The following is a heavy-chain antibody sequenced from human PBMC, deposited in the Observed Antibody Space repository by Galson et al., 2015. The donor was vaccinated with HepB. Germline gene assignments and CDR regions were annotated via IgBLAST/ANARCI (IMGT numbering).Heavy chain of an antibody. D-gene: IGHD3-22*01. J-gene: IGHJ4*02. CDR3: ARGKYYYDSSGYPTHHYYFDY. CDR1: GGTFSSYA. Sequence: SVKVSCKASGGTFSSYAISWVRQAPGQGLEWMGGIIPIFGTADYAQKFQGRVTITADESTSTAYMELSSLRSEDTAVYYCARGKYYYDSSGYPTHHYYFDYWGPGTLVTVSS. V-gene: IGHV1-69*13. CDR2: IIPIFGTA.